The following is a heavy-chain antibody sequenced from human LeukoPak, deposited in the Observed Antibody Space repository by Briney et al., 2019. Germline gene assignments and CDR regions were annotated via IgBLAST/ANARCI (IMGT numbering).Heavy chain of an antibody. CDR3: ARVIQTFYYDSSGYYSSASNDF. D-gene: IGHD3-22*01. J-gene: IGHJ4*02. CDR2: ISNSSSYT. CDR1: GFTFSSYS. V-gene: IGHV3-21*01. Sequence: GGSLRLSCAASGFTFSSYSMNWVRQAPGKGLEWVSSISNSSSYTYYADSVKGRFTISRDNAKNSLYLQMNSLRAADTAVYYCARVIQTFYYDSSGYYSSASNDFWGQGTLVTVSS.